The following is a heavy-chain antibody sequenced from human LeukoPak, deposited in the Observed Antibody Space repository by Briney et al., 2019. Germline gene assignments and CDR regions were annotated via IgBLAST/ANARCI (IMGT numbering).Heavy chain of an antibody. CDR1: GYTFTGYY. D-gene: IGHD3-10*01. V-gene: IGHV1-2*02. Sequence: ASVKVSCKASGYTFTGYYMHWVRQAPGQGLERMGWINPNSGGTNYAQKFQGRVTMTRDTSISTAYMELSRLRSDDTAVYYCARGVRYYGSGSFAFDIWGQGTMVTVSS. J-gene: IGHJ3*02. CDR2: INPNSGGT. CDR3: ARGVRYYGSGSFAFDI.